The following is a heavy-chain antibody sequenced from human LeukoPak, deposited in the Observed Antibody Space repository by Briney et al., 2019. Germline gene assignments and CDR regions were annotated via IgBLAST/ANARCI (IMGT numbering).Heavy chain of an antibody. Sequence: SETLSLTCTVSGGSISSYYWSWIRQPPGKGLEWIGYIYCSGSTNYNPSLKSRVTISVDTSKNQFSLKLSSVTAADTAVYYCARDYDSSGYYHAFDIWGQGTMVTVSS. CDR2: IYCSGST. J-gene: IGHJ3*02. V-gene: IGHV4-59*01. CDR3: ARDYDSSGYYHAFDI. CDR1: GGSISSYY. D-gene: IGHD3-22*01.